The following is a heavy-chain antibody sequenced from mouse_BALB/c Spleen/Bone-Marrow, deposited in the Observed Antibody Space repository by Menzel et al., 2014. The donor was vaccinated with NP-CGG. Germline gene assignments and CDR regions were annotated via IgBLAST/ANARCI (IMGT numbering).Heavy chain of an antibody. V-gene: IGHV1-69*02. CDR3: ARSRGLYDSWYFDV. D-gene: IGHD2-4*01. Sequence: QVQLKQSGAELVKPGASVKLSCKASGYTFTSYWMNWVKQRPGQGLEWIGEIDPSDNYINYNQKVKGKGTLTVDKSSSTAYMQLSSLTSEDSAVYYCARSRGLYDSWYFDVWGAGTTVTVSS. CDR1: GYTFTSYW. J-gene: IGHJ1*01. CDR2: IDPSDNYI.